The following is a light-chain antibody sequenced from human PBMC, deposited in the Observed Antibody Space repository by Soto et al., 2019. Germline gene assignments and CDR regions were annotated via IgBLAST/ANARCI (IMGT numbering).Light chain of an antibody. J-gene: IGLJ1*01. V-gene: IGLV1-51*01. Sequence: QSVMTQPPSVSAAPGQKVTISCSGSSSNIGGNSVSWYQQLPGTAPKILIYDDNKRPSGIPDRFSGSKSGTSATLGITGFQTGDEADYYCRSWDSRLSAYVFGTGTKVTVL. CDR3: RSWDSRLSAYV. CDR1: SSNIGGNS. CDR2: DDN.